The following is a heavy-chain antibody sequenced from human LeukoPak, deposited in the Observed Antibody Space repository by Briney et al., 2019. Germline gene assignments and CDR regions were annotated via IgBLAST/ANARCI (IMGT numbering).Heavy chain of an antibody. V-gene: IGHV4-4*02. J-gene: IGHJ3*02. Sequence: SGTLSLTCAVSGGSISSSNWWSWVRQPPGKGLEWIGEIYHSGSTNYNPSLKSRVTISVDTSKNQFSLKLSSVTAADTAVYYCARSLNYDSTFDIWGQGTMVTVSS. CDR3: ARSLNYDSTFDI. CDR1: GGSISSSNW. CDR2: IYHSGST. D-gene: IGHD3-22*01.